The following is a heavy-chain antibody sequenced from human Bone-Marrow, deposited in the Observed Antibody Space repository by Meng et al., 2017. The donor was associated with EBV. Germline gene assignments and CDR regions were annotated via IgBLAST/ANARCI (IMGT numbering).Heavy chain of an antibody. Sequence: DPGLGNPSGTLCLTGAVACGSISSSNWWSWVRQPPGKGLEWIGEIYHSGSTSYNPSLESRVTISVDKSKNQVSLKLSSVTAADTAVYYCAQRERWGLDPWGQGTLVTVSS. D-gene: IGHD3-16*01. CDR1: CGSISSSNW. CDR3: AQRERWGLDP. J-gene: IGHJ5*02. V-gene: IGHV4-4*02. CDR2: IYHSGST.